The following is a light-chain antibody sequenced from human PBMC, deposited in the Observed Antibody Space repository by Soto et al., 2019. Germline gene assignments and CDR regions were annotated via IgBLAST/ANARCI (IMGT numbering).Light chain of an antibody. CDR2: DVT. CDR3: CSYAGSYTYV. V-gene: IGLV2-11*01. CDR1: SSDVGGYNY. J-gene: IGLJ1*01. Sequence: QSALTQPRSVSGSPGQSVTISCTGTSSDVGGYNYVSWYQHHPGKAHKLMIYDVTKRPSGVRDRFSASKSGNTASLTISGLQAEDEADYYCCSYAGSYTYVFGTGTKVTVL.